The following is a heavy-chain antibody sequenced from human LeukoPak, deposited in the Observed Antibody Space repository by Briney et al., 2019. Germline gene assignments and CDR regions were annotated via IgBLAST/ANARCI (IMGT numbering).Heavy chain of an antibody. D-gene: IGHD4-23*01. CDR2: INSDGSTT. Sequence: GGSLRLSCAASGFNFANHAMSWVRQTPGKGLVWVSRINSDGSTTNYADSVKGRFTISRDNAKNTLYLQMNSLRAEDTAVYYCARDPYGSNSKWGQGTLVTVSS. J-gene: IGHJ4*02. CDR3: ARDPYGSNSK. V-gene: IGHV3-74*01. CDR1: GFNFANHA.